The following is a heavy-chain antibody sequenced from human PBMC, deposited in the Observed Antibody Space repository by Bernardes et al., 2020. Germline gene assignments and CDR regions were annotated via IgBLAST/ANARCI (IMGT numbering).Heavy chain of an antibody. J-gene: IGHJ4*02. CDR1: GDSISSYY. D-gene: IGHD3-10*01. CDR3: AKFGSAFDY. Sequence: SETLSLTCTVSGDSISSYYWTWIRQPPGKGLEWIGYIYDSGSTNYNPSLKSRVTISVDTSKNQFSLRLNSVTAADTAVYYCAKFGSAFDYWGQGTRVTVSS. V-gene: IGHV4-59*08. CDR2: IYDSGST.